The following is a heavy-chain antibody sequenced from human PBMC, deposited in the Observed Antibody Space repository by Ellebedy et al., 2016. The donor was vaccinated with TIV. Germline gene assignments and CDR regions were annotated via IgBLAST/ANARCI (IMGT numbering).Heavy chain of an antibody. CDR3: ARKAYGDYQGFFDL. Sequence: GGSLRLSCAASGFTFSSYAMSWVRQAPGKGLEWVSAISGSGGSTYYADSVKGRFTISRDNSKNTLYLHMISPRADDTAVYYCARKAYGDYQGFFDLWGRGTQVTVSS. J-gene: IGHJ2*01. CDR2: ISGSGGST. CDR1: GFTFSSYA. V-gene: IGHV3-23*01. D-gene: IGHD4-17*01.